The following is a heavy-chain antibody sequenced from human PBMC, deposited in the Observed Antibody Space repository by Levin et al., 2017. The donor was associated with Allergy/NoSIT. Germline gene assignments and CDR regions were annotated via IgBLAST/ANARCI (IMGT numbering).Heavy chain of an antibody. Sequence: TGGSLRLSCAASGFTFDDYAMFWVRQAPGKGLEWVSGISWNSGNIGYADSVKGRFTISRDNAKNSLYLQMNSLRTDDTALYYCAKSLGYSSSRPFHHWGQGTLVTVSS. J-gene: IGHJ1*01. V-gene: IGHV3-9*01. CDR2: ISWNSGNI. CDR1: GFTFDDYA. D-gene: IGHD6-13*01. CDR3: AKSLGYSSSRPFHH.